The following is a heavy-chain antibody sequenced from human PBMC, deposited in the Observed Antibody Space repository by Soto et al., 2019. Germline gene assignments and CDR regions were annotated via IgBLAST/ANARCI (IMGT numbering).Heavy chain of an antibody. CDR1: GGSISSYY. Sequence: SETLSLTCTVSGGSISSYYWSWIRQPPGKGLEWIGYIYYSGSTNYNPSLKSRVTISVDTSKNQFSLKLSSVTAADTAVYYCARLKIGYYYYMDVWGKGATVTVSS. J-gene: IGHJ6*03. CDR3: ARLKIGYYYYMDV. V-gene: IGHV4-59*08. CDR2: IYYSGST.